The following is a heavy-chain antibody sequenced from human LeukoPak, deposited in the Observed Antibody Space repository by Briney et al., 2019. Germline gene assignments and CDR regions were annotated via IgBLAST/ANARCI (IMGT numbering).Heavy chain of an antibody. D-gene: IGHD3-10*01. V-gene: IGHV4-4*07. CDR3: ARDQPIVGAGGLYYYYMDV. J-gene: IGHJ6*03. Sequence: SETLSLTCTVSGGSISSYYRSWIRQPAGKGLEWIGRIYTSGSTNYNPSLKSRVTMSVDTSKNQFSLKLSSVTAADTAVYYCARDQPIVGAGGLYYYYMDVWGKGTTVTVSS. CDR2: IYTSGST. CDR1: GGSISSYY.